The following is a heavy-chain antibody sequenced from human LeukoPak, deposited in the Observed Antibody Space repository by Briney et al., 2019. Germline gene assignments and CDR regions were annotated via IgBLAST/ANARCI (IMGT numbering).Heavy chain of an antibody. Sequence: GGSLRLSCAASGFTFSSYWMSWVRQAPGKGLEWVSGISWNSGSIGYADSVKGRFTISRDNAKNSLYLQMNSLRAEDTALYYCAKDQDSSGWPDYWGQGTLVTVSS. CDR3: AKDQDSSGWPDY. D-gene: IGHD6-19*01. V-gene: IGHV3-9*01. CDR1: GFTFSSYW. J-gene: IGHJ4*02. CDR2: ISWNSGSI.